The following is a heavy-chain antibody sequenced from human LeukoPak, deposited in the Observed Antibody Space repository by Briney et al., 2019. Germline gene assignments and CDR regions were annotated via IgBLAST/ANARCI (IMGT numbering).Heavy chain of an antibody. J-gene: IGHJ4*02. CDR2: IYPGDSDT. CDR1: GYSFTTYW. D-gene: IGHD5-18*01. V-gene: IGHV5-51*01. Sequence: GESLKISCTASGYSFTTYWIGWVRQMPGEGLEWMGIIYPGDSDTRYSPSFQGQVTLSADKSINTAYLQWSSLKASDTAMYYCARGGDSYGSYYFDYWGQGTLVTVSS. CDR3: ARGGDSYGSYYFDY.